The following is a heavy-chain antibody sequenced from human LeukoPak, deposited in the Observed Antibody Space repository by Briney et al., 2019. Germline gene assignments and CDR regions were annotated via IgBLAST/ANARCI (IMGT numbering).Heavy chain of an antibody. J-gene: IGHJ4*02. Sequence: ASVKVSCKASGYTFISYEINWVRQATGQGLEWMGWMNPNSGNTGYAQKFQGRVTITADKSTSTAYMELSSLRSEDTAVYYCARDRGDYDYVWGTYRYGYFDYWGQGTLVTVSS. D-gene: IGHD3-16*02. CDR3: ARDRGDYDYVWGTYRYGYFDY. V-gene: IGHV1-8*03. CDR2: MNPNSGNT. CDR1: GYTFISYE.